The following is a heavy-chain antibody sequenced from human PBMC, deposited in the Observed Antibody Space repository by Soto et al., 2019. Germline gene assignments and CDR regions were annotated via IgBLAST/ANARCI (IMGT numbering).Heavy chain of an antibody. D-gene: IGHD3-22*01. Sequence: LSLTCTVSGGSISTRCYYWSWIRQHPGKGLECIGYIYYSGSTYYNPSLKSRVTISVDTSKNQFSLKLSSVTAADTAVYYCATNGGYYDTSGPKYFQYWGQGTLVTVSS. V-gene: IGHV4-31*03. J-gene: IGHJ1*01. CDR2: IYYSGST. CDR1: GGSISTRCYY. CDR3: ATNGGYYDTSGPKYFQY.